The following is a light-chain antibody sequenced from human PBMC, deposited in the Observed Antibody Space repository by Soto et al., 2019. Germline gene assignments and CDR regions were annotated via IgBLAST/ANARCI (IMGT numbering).Light chain of an antibody. J-gene: IGKJ5*01. V-gene: IGKV1-16*01. CDR3: QQYSAYPRT. CDR2: TTS. Sequence: DIQLTQSPSSLSASVGDRVTITCRASQGISNLLAWHQQKPGKAPKSLIKTTSILQSGVPSRFSGRGSETEFTLTSSGLQPEEVATYYCQQYSAYPRTFGQGTRLELK. CDR1: QGISNL.